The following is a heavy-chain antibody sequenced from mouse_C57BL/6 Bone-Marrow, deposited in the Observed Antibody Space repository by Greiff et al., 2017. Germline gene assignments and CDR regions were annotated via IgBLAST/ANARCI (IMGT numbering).Heavy chain of an antibody. V-gene: IGHV1-81*01. Sequence: QVQLKESGAELARPGASVKLSCKASGYTFTSYGISWVKQRTGQGLEWIGEIYPRSGNTYYNEKFKGKATLTADKSSSTAYMELRSLTSEDSAVYFCARSPVYYGSRYFDVWGTGTTGTVSS. J-gene: IGHJ1*03. D-gene: IGHD1-1*01. CDR1: GYTFTSYG. CDR3: ARSPVYYGSRYFDV. CDR2: IYPRSGNT.